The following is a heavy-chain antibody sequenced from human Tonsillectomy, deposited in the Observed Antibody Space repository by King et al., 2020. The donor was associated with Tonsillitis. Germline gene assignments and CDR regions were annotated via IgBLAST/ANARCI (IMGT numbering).Heavy chain of an antibody. V-gene: IGHV4-59*01. J-gene: IGHJ4*02. D-gene: IGHD3-3*01. CDR1: GRSISSYY. Sequence: VQLQESGPGLLKPSETLSLTCTVSGRSISSYYWSWIRQPPGKGLEWIGCIYYNGSTNYNPSLKRRVTISVDTSKNHISLKLSSVTAADTALYYCAAQTYYDFWSGYNFDYWGQGTLVTVSS. CDR2: IYYNGST. CDR3: AAQTYYDFWSGYNFDY.